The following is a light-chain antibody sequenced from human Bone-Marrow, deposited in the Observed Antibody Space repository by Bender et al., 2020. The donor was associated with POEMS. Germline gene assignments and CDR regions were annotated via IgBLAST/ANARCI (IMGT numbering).Light chain of an antibody. Sequence: QSALTQPASVSGSPGQSITFSCTGTSSDVGSYSLVSWYQQHPGKAPKLMIYEVNKRPSGVSNRFSGSKSGNTVSLTISGLQAEDEADYYCCSYAGSSTSVFGGGTELTVL. CDR2: EVN. CDR1: SSDVGSYSL. V-gene: IGLV2-23*02. CDR3: CSYAGSSTSV. J-gene: IGLJ2*01.